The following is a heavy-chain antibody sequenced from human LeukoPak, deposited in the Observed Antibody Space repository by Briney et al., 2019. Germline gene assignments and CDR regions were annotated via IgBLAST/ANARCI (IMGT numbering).Heavy chain of an antibody. V-gene: IGHV1-2*02. CDR2: INPNSGGT. CDR1: GYSFTDYY. CDR3: ARADRLDGGPYLIGP. J-gene: IGHJ5*02. Sequence: ASVKVSCKTSGYSFTDYYMHWVRQAPGQGLEWMGWINPNSGGTSSVQKFQGRVNMTRDTSITTVYMEVSWLTSDDTAIYYCARADRLDGGPYLIGPWGQGTLVTVSS. D-gene: IGHD2-21*01.